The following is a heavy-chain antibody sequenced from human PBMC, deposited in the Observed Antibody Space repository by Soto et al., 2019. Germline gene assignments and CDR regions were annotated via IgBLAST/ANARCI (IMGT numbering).Heavy chain of an antibody. CDR1: GFTFSNAW. CDR3: TTNPGYSSSWWIDY. D-gene: IGHD6-13*01. CDR2: IKSKTDGGTT. Sequence: EVQLVESGGGLVKPGGSLRLSCAASGFTFSNAWMNWVRQAPGKGLEWVGRIKSKTDGGTTDYAAPMKGRFTISRDDSKNTLYLQMNSLKTEDTAVYYCTTNPGYSSSWWIDYWGQGTLVTVSS. J-gene: IGHJ4*02. V-gene: IGHV3-15*07.